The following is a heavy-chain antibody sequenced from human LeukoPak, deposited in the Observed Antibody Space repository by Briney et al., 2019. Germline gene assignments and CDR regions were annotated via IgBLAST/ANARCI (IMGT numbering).Heavy chain of an antibody. Sequence: ASVKVSCKASGYTFTGYYMHWVRQAPGQGLEWMGWINPNSGGTNYAQKFQGRVTMTRDTSISTAYMELSRLRPDDTAVYYCAREAPLWHWFDPWGQGTLVTVSS. V-gene: IGHV1-2*02. D-gene: IGHD3-10*01. J-gene: IGHJ5*02. CDR3: AREAPLWHWFDP. CDR2: INPNSGGT. CDR1: GYTFTGYY.